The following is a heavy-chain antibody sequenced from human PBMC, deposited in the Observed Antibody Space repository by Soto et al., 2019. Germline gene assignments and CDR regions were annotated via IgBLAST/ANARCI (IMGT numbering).Heavy chain of an antibody. CDR1: GFTFSSYW. J-gene: IGHJ3*02. CDR2: IKPDGGQK. D-gene: IGHD3-22*01. Sequence: PGGSLRLSCAASGFTFSSYWMSWVRQAPGKGLEWVANIKPDGGQKWYVDSVKGRSTISRDNAKKSLYLQMNSLRAEDTAVYYCARGDYYDTSGPFSEAFDIWGQGTMVTVSS. CDR3: ARGDYYDTSGPFSEAFDI. V-gene: IGHV3-7*04.